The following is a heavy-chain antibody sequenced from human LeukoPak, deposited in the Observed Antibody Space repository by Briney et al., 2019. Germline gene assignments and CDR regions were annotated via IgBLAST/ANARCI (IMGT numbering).Heavy chain of an antibody. CDR3: AKDIRRYCSGGSCFLGAFDI. Sequence: GGSLRLSCAASGFTFSSSAMSWVRQAPGKGLEWVSAISNNGGYTYYADSVQGRFTISRDNSKSTLCLQMNSLRAEDTAVYYCAKDIRRYCSGGSCFLGAFDIWGQGTMVTVSS. J-gene: IGHJ3*02. CDR2: ISNNGGYT. V-gene: IGHV3-23*01. CDR1: GFTFSSSA. D-gene: IGHD2-15*01.